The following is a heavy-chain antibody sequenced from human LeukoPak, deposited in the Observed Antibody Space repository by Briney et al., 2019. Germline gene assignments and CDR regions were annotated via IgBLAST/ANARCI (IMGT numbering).Heavy chain of an antibody. CDR2: INPNSGST. D-gene: IGHD6-19*01. J-gene: IGHJ4*02. V-gene: IGHV1-2*02. CDR3: AVSYSGGSIFDY. Sequence: ASVKVSCKASGYTFTGYYIHWVRQAPGQGLEWMGWINPNSGSTSYARKSQGRVTMTRDTSISIAYMELTSLRSDDTAIYYCAVSYSGGSIFDYWGQGTLVTVSS. CDR1: GYTFTGYY.